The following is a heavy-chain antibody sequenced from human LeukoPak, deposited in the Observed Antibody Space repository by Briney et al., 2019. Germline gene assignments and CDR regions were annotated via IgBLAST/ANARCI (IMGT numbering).Heavy chain of an antibody. CDR1: GYTFTSYD. D-gene: IGHD3-3*01. Sequence: ASVKVSCKAPGYTFTSYDINWVRQATGQGLEWMGWMNPNSGNTGYAQKFQGRVTMTRNTSISTAYMELSSLRSEDTAVYYCARGTRITIFGVVPLYYFDYWGQGTLVTVSS. J-gene: IGHJ4*02. CDR3: ARGTRITIFGVVPLYYFDY. V-gene: IGHV1-8*01. CDR2: MNPNSGNT.